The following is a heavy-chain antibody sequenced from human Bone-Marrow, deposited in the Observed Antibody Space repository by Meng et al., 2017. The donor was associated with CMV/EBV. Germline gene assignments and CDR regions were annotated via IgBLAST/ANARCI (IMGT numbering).Heavy chain of an antibody. CDR2: ISWNSGSI. D-gene: IGHD1-26*01. J-gene: IGHJ6*02. CDR3: ARDSTIVGVKGYYYGMDV. Sequence: GGSLRLACAASGLSFDDYAMHWVRQAPGKGLEWVSGISWNSGSIGYADSVKGRFTISRDNAKDSLYLQMNSLRAEDTAVYYCARDSTIVGVKGYYYGMDVWGQGTRVTVSS. V-gene: IGHV3-9*01. CDR1: GLSFDDYA.